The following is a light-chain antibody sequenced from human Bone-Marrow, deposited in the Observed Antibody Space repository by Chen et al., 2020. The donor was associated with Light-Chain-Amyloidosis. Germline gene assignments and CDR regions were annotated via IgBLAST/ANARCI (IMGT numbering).Light chain of an antibody. V-gene: IGLV2-14*01. CDR1: SSDVGGDNH. CDR3: SSYTITHTLV. J-gene: IGLJ1*01. CDR2: EVT. Sequence: QSALTQPASVSGSLRQPITISRTGTSSDVGGDNHVSWYQQHPDKAPKLMIYEVTNRPSWVPDRFSGSKSDNTASLTISGLQTEDEADYFCSSYTITHTLVFGSGTRVTVL.